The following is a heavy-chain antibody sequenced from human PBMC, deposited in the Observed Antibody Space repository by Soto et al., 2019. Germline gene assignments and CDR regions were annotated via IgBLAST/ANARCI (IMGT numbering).Heavy chain of an antibody. Sequence: PGGSLRLSCAASGFTFSSYAMHWVRQAPGKGLEWVAVISYDGSNKYYADSVKGRFTISRDNSKNTLYLQMNSLRAEDTAVYYCAREKQLRPYYGMDVWGQGTTVTVSS. CDR1: GFTFSSYA. V-gene: IGHV3-30-3*01. CDR3: AREKQLRPYYGMDV. D-gene: IGHD6-13*01. CDR2: ISYDGSNK. J-gene: IGHJ6*02.